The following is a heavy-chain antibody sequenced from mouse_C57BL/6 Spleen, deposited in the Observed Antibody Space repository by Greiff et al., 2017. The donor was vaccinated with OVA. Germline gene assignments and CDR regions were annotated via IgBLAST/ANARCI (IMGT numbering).Heavy chain of an antibody. CDR3: ASFYYDYPWFAY. V-gene: IGHV1-80*01. J-gene: IGHJ3*01. D-gene: IGHD2-4*01. CDR2: IYPGDGDT. Sequence: VQVVESGAELVKPGASVKISCKASGYAFSSYWMNWVKQRPGKGLEWIGQIYPGDGDTNYNGKFKGKATLTADKSSSTAYMQLSSLTSEDSAVYFCASFYYDYPWFAYWGQGTLVTVSA. CDR1: GYAFSSYW.